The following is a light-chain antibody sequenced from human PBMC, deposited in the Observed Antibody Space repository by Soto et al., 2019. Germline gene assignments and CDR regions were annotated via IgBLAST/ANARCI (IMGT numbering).Light chain of an antibody. J-gene: IGKJ4*01. CDR3: QEYYNWPLT. CDR1: ESISSN. V-gene: IGKV3-15*01. Sequence: EIVLTQSPATLSVSPGERATLSCRASESISSNLAWYQQRPGQIPRLLIYGASTRAAGNPAGFSGSGSWTEFTLTISSLQSEDFAIYYCQEYYNWPLTFGGGTKVEIK. CDR2: GAS.